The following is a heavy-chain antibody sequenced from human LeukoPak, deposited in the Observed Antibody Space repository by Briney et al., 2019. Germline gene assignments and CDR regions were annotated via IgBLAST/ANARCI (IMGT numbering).Heavy chain of an antibody. CDR2: IYSGGST. J-gene: IGHJ4*02. D-gene: IGHD3-3*01. CDR1: GITFSNYA. Sequence: PGGSLRLSCAASGITFSNYAMSWVRQAPGKGLEWVSVIYSGGSTYYADSVKGRFTISRDDSKNTLYLQMHSLRPEDTAMYYCAKEILEWILPDYWGQGTLVTVSS. V-gene: IGHV3-23*03. CDR3: AKEILEWILPDY.